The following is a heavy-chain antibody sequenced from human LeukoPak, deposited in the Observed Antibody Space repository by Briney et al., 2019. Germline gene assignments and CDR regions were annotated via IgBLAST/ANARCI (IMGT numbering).Heavy chain of an antibody. CDR1: GGSISSYY. CDR3: ARFGSNPYYFDY. D-gene: IGHD3-10*01. CDR2: IYYSGST. Sequence: ASETLSLTCTVSGGSISSYYWSWIRQPPGKGLEWIGYIYYSGSTNYNPSLKSRVTISVDTSKNQFSLKLSSVTAADTAVYYCARFGSNPYYFDYCGQGTLVTVSS. J-gene: IGHJ4*02. V-gene: IGHV4-59*08.